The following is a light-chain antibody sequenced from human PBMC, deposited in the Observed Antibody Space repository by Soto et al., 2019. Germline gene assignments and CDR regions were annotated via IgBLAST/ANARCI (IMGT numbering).Light chain of an antibody. Sequence: QPVLTQSPSASASLGASVKLTCTLSSGHSNYAIAWHQQHPEKGPRYLMKLNSDGSHTKGDGIPDRFSGSSSGAERYLTISSLQSEDEADYYCQTWGTGIRVFGGGTQLTVL. CDR2: LNSDGSH. CDR1: SGHSNYA. V-gene: IGLV4-69*01. J-gene: IGLJ3*02. CDR3: QTWGTGIRV.